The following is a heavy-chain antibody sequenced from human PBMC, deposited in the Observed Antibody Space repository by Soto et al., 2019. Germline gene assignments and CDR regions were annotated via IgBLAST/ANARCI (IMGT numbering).Heavy chain of an antibody. Sequence: EVQLLESGGGLVQPGGSLRLSCAASGFTFSSYAMSWVRQAPGKGLEWVSAISGSGGSTYYADSVKGRCTMARDNSKNTLYPQTNSSGAEDTAVYYCAKSPALVVVAAVLYCDSWGEGALVTVSS. V-gene: IGHV3-23*01. CDR2: ISGSGGST. CDR1: GFTFSSYA. CDR3: AKSPALVVVAAVLYCDS. J-gene: IGHJ4*02. D-gene: IGHD2-15*01.